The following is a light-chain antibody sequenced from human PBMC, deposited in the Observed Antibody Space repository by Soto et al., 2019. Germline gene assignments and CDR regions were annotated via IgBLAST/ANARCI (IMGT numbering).Light chain of an antibody. J-gene: IGLJ1*01. CDR3: SSYTICLFV. Sequence: QSVLTQPASVSGSPGQSITISCAGTISDVGGYNYVSWYQQHPGKAPKLIIYDVSDRPSGVSNRFSGSRSGNTASLTISGLQADYEAEYYCSSYTICLFVFGTGTKVTVL. CDR2: DVS. V-gene: IGLV2-14*03. CDR1: ISDVGGYNY.